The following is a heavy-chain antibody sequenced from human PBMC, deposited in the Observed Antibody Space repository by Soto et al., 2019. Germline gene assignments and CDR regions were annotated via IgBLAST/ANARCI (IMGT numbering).Heavy chain of an antibody. CDR1: GGTFSSYA. J-gene: IGHJ4*02. CDR2: IIPIFGTA. D-gene: IGHD3-3*01. Sequence: AASVKVSCKASGGTFSSYAISWVRQAPGQGLEWMGGIIPIFGTANYAQKFQGRVTITADESTSTAYMELSSLRSEDTAVYYCARGSLEWLLSPPLYYSDYWGQGTLVTVSS. CDR3: ARGSLEWLLSPPLYYSDY. V-gene: IGHV1-69*13.